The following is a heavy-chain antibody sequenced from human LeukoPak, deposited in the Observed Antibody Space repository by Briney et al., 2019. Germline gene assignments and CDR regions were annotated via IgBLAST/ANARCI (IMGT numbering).Heavy chain of an antibody. J-gene: IGHJ4*02. V-gene: IGHV3-66*01. CDR1: GFTVSNDY. D-gene: IGHD6-13*01. Sequence: GGSLRLSCAVSGFTVSNDYMSWVRQAPGKGLEWVSVIYSGGSTYYADSVKGRFTISRDNSKNTLYLQMNSLRAEDTAVYYCARDRGIAAVDYWGQGTLVTVSS. CDR2: IYSGGST. CDR3: ARDRGIAAVDY.